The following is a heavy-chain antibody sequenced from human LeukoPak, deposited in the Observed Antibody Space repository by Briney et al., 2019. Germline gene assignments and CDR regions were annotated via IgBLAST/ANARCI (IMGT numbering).Heavy chain of an antibody. V-gene: IGHV3-30-3*01. CDR2: ISYDGSNK. J-gene: IGHJ4*02. Sequence: PGGSLRLSCADSGFSFSSYAFHWVRQAPGKGLEWVAVISYDGSNKYYGESVKGRFTISRDNSKNTLYLLMNSLRAEDTAVYYCARGSAYSYDFTGRERTKSRLDYWGQGTLVTVSS. CDR1: GFSFSSYA. D-gene: IGHD5-18*01. CDR3: ARGSAYSYDFTGRERTKSRLDY.